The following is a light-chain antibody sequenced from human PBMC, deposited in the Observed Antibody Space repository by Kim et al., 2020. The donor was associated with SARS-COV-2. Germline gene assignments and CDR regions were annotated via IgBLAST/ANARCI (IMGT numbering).Light chain of an antibody. CDR2: DVS. Sequence: PGQSITISCTGTNSDVGDYNYASWYQQHPGKAPKLMIYDVSNRPSGVSNRFSGSKSGNTASLTISGLQAEDEADYYCSSYTSSSTVFGGGTQLTVL. V-gene: IGLV2-14*03. CDR1: NSDVGDYNY. CDR3: SSYTSSSTV. J-gene: IGLJ2*01.